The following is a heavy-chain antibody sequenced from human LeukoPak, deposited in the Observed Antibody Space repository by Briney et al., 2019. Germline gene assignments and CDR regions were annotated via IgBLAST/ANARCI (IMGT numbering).Heavy chain of an antibody. D-gene: IGHD1-26*01. Sequence: GGSLRLSCAASGFTFSSYNMNWVRQASGKGLEWVSYISSSSSTIYYADSVKGRFTISRDNAKKSLYLQMNSLSAEDTAVYYCVRLTVGAGSWGQGTLVTVSS. CDR1: GFTFSSYN. CDR2: ISSSSSTI. CDR3: VRLTVGAGS. V-gene: IGHV3-48*01. J-gene: IGHJ5*02.